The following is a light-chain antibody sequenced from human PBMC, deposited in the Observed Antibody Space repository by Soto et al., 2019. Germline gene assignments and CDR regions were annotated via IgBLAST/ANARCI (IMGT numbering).Light chain of an antibody. Sequence: DIQVTQSPSTLSGSVGDRVTLTCRASQTISSWLAWYQQKPGKAPKLLIYKASTLKSGVPSRFSGSGSGTEFTLTISSLQAEDVAVYYCQQYYSSPFTFGPGTKVDIK. J-gene: IGKJ3*01. V-gene: IGKV1-5*03. CDR2: KAS. CDR3: QQYYSSPFT. CDR1: QTISSW.